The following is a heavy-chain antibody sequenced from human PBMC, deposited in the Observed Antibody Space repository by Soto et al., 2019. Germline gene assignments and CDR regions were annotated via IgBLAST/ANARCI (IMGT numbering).Heavy chain of an antibody. D-gene: IGHD3-22*01. J-gene: IGHJ4*02. Sequence: QITLKESGPPLVKPTQPLTLTCTFSGFSLSTSGVGVGWIRQPPGKALEWLALIYWDDDKRYSPSLKSRLTITKDTSKNQVVLTMTNMDPVDTATYYCAHWGSGYKTIDYWGQGTLVTVSS. CDR1: GFSLSTSGVG. CDR3: AHWGSGYKTIDY. V-gene: IGHV2-5*02. CDR2: IYWDDDK.